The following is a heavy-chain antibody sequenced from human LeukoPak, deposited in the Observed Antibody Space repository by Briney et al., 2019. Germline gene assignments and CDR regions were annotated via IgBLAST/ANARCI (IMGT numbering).Heavy chain of an antibody. Sequence: ASVKVSCKASGYSFTTLDINWVRQATGQGLEWMGWINPNSGGTNYAQKFQGRVTMTRDTSISTAYTELSRLRSDDTAVYYCARGGKTVAGIGDPDYWGQGTLVTVSS. V-gene: IGHV1-2*02. CDR2: INPNSGGT. CDR3: ARGGKTVAGIGDPDY. CDR1: GYSFTTLD. D-gene: IGHD6-19*01. J-gene: IGHJ4*02.